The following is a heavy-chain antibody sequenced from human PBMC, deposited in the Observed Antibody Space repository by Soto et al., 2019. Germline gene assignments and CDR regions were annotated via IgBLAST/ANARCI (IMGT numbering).Heavy chain of an antibody. Sequence: GGSLRLSCAASGFTFSSYAMSWVRQAPGKGLEWVSAISGSGGSTYYADSVKGRFTISRDNSKNTLYLQMNSLRAEDTAVYYCAKDLYGDGGPDAFDIWGQGTMVTVAS. CDR1: GFTFSSYA. J-gene: IGHJ3*02. D-gene: IGHD4-17*01. CDR2: ISGSGGST. V-gene: IGHV3-23*01. CDR3: AKDLYGDGGPDAFDI.